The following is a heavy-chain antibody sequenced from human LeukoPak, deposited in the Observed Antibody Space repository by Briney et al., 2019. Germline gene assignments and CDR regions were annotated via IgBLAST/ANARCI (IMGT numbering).Heavy chain of an antibody. D-gene: IGHD6-6*01. CDR1: GFTFSSYD. J-gene: IGHJ4*02. CDR2: IWYDGSNE. V-gene: IGHV3-33*01. CDR3: ARGRYTSSPYFDY. Sequence: GGSLRLSCAASGFTFSSYDLHWVRQAPGKGLEWVAVIWYDGSNEYYADSVKGRFTISRDNSKNTLYLQMNSLRADDTAVYYCARGRYTSSPYFDYWGQGALVTVSS.